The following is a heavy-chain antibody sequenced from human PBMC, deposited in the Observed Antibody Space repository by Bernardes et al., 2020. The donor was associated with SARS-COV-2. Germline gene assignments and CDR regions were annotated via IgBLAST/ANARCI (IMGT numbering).Heavy chain of an antibody. D-gene: IGHD3-10*01. CDR3: AKNPNVLLWFGELFGMDV. CDR2: ISGSGGST. J-gene: IGHJ6*02. CDR1: GFTFSSYA. Sequence: GSLRLSCAASGFTFSSYAMSWVRQAPGKGLEWVSAISGSGGSTYYADSVKGRFTISRDNSKNTLYLQMNSLRAEDTAVYYCAKNPNVLLWFGELFGMDVWGQGTTVTVSS. V-gene: IGHV3-23*01.